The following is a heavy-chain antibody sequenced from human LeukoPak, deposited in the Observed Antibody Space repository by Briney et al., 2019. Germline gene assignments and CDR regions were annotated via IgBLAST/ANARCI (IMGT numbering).Heavy chain of an antibody. Sequence: SETLSLTCTVSGDSISSSSYYWGWIRQPPGKGLEWIGSIYYSGSTYYNPSLKSRVTISVDTSKNQFSLKLSSVTAADTAVYYCARDIVVVPAAIDYWGQGTLVTVSS. J-gene: IGHJ4*02. D-gene: IGHD2-2*02. CDR1: GDSISSSSYY. CDR3: ARDIVVVPAAIDY. CDR2: IYYSGST. V-gene: IGHV4-39*01.